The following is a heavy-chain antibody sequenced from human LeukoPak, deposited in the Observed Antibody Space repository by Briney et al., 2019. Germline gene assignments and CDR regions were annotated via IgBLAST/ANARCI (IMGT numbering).Heavy chain of an antibody. CDR1: GFTFDDYA. V-gene: IGHV3-9*01. Sequence: GRSLRLSCAASGFTFDDYAMHWVRQAPGKGLEWVSGISWNSGSTSYADSVKGRFTISRDNAKNTLYLQMNSLRAEDTAVYYCARGHDYWGQGTLVTVSS. CDR3: ARGHDY. CDR2: ISWNSGST. J-gene: IGHJ4*02.